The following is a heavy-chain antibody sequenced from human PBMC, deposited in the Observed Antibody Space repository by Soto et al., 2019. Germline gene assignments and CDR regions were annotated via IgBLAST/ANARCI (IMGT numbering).Heavy chain of an antibody. CDR1: GYTFTSFG. D-gene: IGHD4-17*01. CDR3: ARDLYGDSPRRAFDI. V-gene: IGHV1-18*01. Sequence: ASVKVSCKASGYTFTSFGISWVRQAPGQGLEWMGWISAYNGNTNSAQKFQGRVTMTTDTSTSTAYMELRSLRSDDTAVYYCARDLYGDSPRRAFDIWGQGAMVTVSS. CDR2: ISAYNGNT. J-gene: IGHJ3*02.